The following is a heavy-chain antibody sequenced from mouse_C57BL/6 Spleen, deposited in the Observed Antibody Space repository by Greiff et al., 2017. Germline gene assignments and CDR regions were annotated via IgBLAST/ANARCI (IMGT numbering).Heavy chain of an antibody. CDR2: IYPGNSDT. J-gene: IGHJ1*03. Sequence: EVKLVESGTVLARPGASVKMSCKTSGYTFTSYWMHWVKQRPGQGLEWIGAIYPGNSDTSYNQKFKGKAKLTAVTSASTAYMELSSLTNEDSAVYYCTRKDDYDVRWYFDVWGTGTTVTVSS. D-gene: IGHD2-4*01. CDR3: TRKDDYDVRWYFDV. CDR1: GYTFTSYW. V-gene: IGHV1-5*01.